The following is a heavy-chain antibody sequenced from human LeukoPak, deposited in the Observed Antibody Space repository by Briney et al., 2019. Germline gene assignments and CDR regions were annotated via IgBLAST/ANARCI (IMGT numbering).Heavy chain of an antibody. CDR2: IHYSGST. CDR3: ARLGYVSGYLGP. Sequence: SETLSLTCAVYGGSFSGYYWSWIRQPPGKGLEWIGSIHYSGSTYYNPSLKSRVTISVDTSKNQFSLKLSSVTAADTAVYYCARLGYVSGYLGPWGQGALVTVSS. V-gene: IGHV4-34*01. J-gene: IGHJ5*02. CDR1: GGSFSGYY. D-gene: IGHD6-25*01.